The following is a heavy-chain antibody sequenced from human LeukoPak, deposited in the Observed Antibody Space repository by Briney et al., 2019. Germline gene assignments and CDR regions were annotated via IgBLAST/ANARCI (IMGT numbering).Heavy chain of an antibody. J-gene: IGHJ4*02. CDR1: GYTFTGYY. V-gene: IGHV1-2*06. CDR3: ARYGSGSSDVDY. Sequence: ASVKVSCKASGYTFTGYYMHWVRQAPGQGLEWMGRINPNSGGTNYAQKFQGRVTMTRDTSISTAYMELSSLRSEDTAVYYCARYGSGSSDVDYWGQGTLVTVSS. CDR2: INPNSGGT. D-gene: IGHD3-10*01.